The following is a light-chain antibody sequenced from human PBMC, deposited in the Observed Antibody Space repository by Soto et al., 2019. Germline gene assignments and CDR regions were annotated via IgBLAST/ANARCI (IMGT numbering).Light chain of an antibody. V-gene: IGKV3-15*01. Sequence: EIVMTQSPATLSVSPGERATLFCRAGRGVSSNLACYQRKPGQAPRLLIFSASTRTTGIPARFRGSGTGTEITLTITSLQSEDFAFYYCQQYNNWPQWTFGQGTEVDIK. CDR3: QQYNNWPQWT. CDR2: SAS. CDR1: RGVSSN. J-gene: IGKJ1*01.